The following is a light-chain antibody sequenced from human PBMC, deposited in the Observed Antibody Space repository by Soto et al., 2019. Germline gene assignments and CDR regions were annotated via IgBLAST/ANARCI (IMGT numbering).Light chain of an antibody. Sequence: EIVLTQSPGTLSLSPGERATLSCRASQSVSSSYLAWYQQNPGQAPRLLIYGASSRATGIPDRFSSSGSGTDFTLTISRLEPEDFAVYYCQQYGSSPPMFTFGQGTKLEIK. CDR1: QSVSSSY. CDR3: QQYGSSPPMFT. CDR2: GAS. J-gene: IGKJ2*01. V-gene: IGKV3-20*01.